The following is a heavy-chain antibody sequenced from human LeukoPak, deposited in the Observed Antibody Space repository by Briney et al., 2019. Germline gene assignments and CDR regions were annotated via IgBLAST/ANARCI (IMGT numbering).Heavy chain of an antibody. CDR3: AKESGSSWYYFDS. J-gene: IGHJ4*02. CDR1: GFTFSSYG. V-gene: IGHV3-30*18. CDR2: TSYDGSNK. D-gene: IGHD6-13*01. Sequence: GGSLRLSCAAPGFTFSSYGMHWVRQAPGKGLEWVAVTSYDGSNKYYADSVRGRFTISRDNSKSTLYLQMNSLRAEDTAVYYCAKESGSSWYYFDSWGQGTLVTVSS.